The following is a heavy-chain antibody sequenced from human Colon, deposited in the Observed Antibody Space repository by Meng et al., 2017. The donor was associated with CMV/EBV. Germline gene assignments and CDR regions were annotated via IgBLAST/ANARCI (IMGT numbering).Heavy chain of an antibody. Sequence: ASVKVSCKTSGYTFTDYYVLWVRQAPGQGLEWMGWVNPNSGGTNSAVKFLGRVTMTADTSVASVYLEVHNLRSDDTAVYYCARGFKHYQPLGAFDIWGQGTLVTVSS. D-gene: IGHD2-2*01. V-gene: IGHV1-2*02. CDR1: GYTFTDYY. CDR3: ARGFKHYQPLGAFDI. J-gene: IGHJ3*02. CDR2: VNPNSGGT.